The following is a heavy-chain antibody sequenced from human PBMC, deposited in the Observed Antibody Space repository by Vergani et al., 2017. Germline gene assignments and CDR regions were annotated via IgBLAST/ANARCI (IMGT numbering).Heavy chain of an antibody. CDR2: ISGSGGST. CDR3: AKANPRNSGYDYLYYYHAMDV. D-gene: IGHD5-12*01. Sequence: VQLVESGGGVVQRGGSLRLSCAASGFTFNHYAMNWVRQAPGKGLEWVSGISGSGGSTYYAGSVKGRFTSSRDSSKNTLYLQMNSLSAGDTAVYYCAKANPRNSGYDYLYYYHAMDVWGQGTTVTVSS. V-gene: IGHV3-23*04. J-gene: IGHJ6*02. CDR1: GFTFNHYA.